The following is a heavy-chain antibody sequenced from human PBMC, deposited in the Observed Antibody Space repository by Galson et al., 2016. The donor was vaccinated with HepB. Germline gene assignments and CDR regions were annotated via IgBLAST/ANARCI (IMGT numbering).Heavy chain of an antibody. Sequence: SVKVSCKATGGTFSNYAINWVRQAPGHGFEWMGDIVPLFGTATYAQEFQGRLTITRDSSTSTAYMELSSLRSEDTAVYFCARKGPGPFDYWGQGTLVTVSS. V-gene: IGHV1-69*05. CDR3: ARKGPGPFDY. J-gene: IGHJ4*02. CDR1: GGTFSNYA. D-gene: IGHD1-14*01. CDR2: IVPLFGTA.